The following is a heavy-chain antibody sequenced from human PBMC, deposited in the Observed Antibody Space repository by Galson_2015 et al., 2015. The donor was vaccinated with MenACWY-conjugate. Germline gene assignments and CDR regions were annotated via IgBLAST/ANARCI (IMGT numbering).Heavy chain of an antibody. D-gene: IGHD1-1*01. V-gene: IGHV3-74*03. CDR2: INSDGSNS. CDR3: SRENHVETSPNFDY. CDR1: GFSFRSYW. J-gene: IGHJ4*02. Sequence: SLRLSCAASGFSFRSYWMHWVRQGPGKGLEWVSRINSDGSNSQYADSVRGRFTISRDNAANTVYLQLDSLRAEDTALYFCSRENHVETSPNFDYRGQGTPVTVPS.